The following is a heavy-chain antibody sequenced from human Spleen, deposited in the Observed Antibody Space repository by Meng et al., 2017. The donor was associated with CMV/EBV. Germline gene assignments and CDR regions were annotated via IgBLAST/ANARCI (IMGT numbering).Heavy chain of an antibody. V-gene: IGHV3-21*01. D-gene: IGHD3-3*01. Sequence: SYSMNWVRQAPGKGLEWVSSISSSSSYIYYADSVKGRFTISRDNAKNSLYLQMNSLRAEDTAVYYCARDRSITIFGVVMEGNWFDPWGQGTLVTVSS. CDR2: ISSSSSYI. J-gene: IGHJ5*02. CDR1: SYS. CDR3: ARDRSITIFGVVMEGNWFDP.